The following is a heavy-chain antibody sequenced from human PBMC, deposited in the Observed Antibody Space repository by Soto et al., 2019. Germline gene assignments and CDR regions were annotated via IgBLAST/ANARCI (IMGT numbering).Heavy chain of an antibody. D-gene: IGHD1-7*01. CDR2: TYYRSKWYN. V-gene: IGHV6-1*01. CDR3: ARVDPTTPQWNYVAFDI. Sequence: PSQTLSLTCAISGDSVSSNSAAWNWIRQSPSRGLEWLGRTYYRSKWYNDYAVSVKSRITINPDTSKNQFSLQLNSVTPEDTAVYYCARVDPTTPQWNYVAFDIWGQGTTVTVSS. CDR1: GDSVSSNSAA. J-gene: IGHJ3*02.